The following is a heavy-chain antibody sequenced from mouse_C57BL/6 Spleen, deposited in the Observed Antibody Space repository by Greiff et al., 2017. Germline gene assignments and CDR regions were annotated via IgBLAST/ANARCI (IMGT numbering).Heavy chain of an antibody. V-gene: IGHV1-75*01. CDR3: ARSDGYYVPAWFAY. Sequence: QVQLKQSGPELVKPGASVKISCKASGYTFTDYYINWVKQRPGQGLEWIGWIFPGSGSTYYNEKFKGKATLTVDKSSSTAYMLLSSLTSEDSAVYFCARSDGYYVPAWFAYWGQGTLVTVSA. CDR1: GYTFTDYY. J-gene: IGHJ3*01. CDR2: IFPGSGST. D-gene: IGHD2-3*01.